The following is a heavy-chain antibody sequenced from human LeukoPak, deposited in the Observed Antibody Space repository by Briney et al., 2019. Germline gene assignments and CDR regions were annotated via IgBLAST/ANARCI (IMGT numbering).Heavy chain of an antibody. V-gene: IGHV3-23*01. CDR3: ASGTYRLGDY. Sequence: GGSQRLSCAASGFSFSTYAMSWVRQAPGKGLEWVSGISGSGVDTHYADSVKGRFRISRDNSKNALYLQLNSLRAEDTAVYYCASGTYRLGDYWGLGTLVTVSS. J-gene: IGHJ4*02. D-gene: IGHD3-10*01. CDR2: ISGSGVDT. CDR1: GFSFSTYA.